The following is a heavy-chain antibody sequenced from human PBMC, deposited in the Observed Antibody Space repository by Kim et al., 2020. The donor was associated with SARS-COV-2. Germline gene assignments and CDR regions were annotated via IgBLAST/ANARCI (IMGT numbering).Heavy chain of an antibody. V-gene: IGHV4-59*01. J-gene: IGHJ3*02. CDR2: IYYSGST. CDR3: ARDSPTNYYDSSGYYSSWAFDI. Sequence: SETLSLTCTVSGGSISSYYWSWIRQPPGKGLEWIGYIYYSGSTNYNPSLKSRVTISVDTSKNQFSLKLSSVTAADTAVYYCARDSPTNYYDSSGYYSSWAFDIWGQGTMVTVSS. D-gene: IGHD3-22*01. CDR1: GGSISSYY.